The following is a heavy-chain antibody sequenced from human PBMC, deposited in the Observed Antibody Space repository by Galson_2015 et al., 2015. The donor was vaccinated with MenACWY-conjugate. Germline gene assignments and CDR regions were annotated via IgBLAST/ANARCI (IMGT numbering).Heavy chain of an antibody. CDR1: GFTFSSYW. Sequence: SLRHSCAASGFTFSSYWMHWVRQAPGKGLVWVSRVNSDGSGTGYADSVKGRFTISRDNAKNMLFLQMNSLKVEDTAVYYCARSYVPGSDRRNYYMDVWGRGTTVTVSS. D-gene: IGHD3-16*01. CDR3: ARSYVPGSDRRNYYMDV. CDR2: VNSDGSGT. J-gene: IGHJ6*03. V-gene: IGHV3-74*01.